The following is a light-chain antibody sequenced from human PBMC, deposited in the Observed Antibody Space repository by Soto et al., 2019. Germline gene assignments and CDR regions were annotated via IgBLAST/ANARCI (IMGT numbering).Light chain of an antibody. V-gene: IGKV1-39*01. CDR2: AAS. Sequence: DIQMTQSPSSLSASVGDSVNITCWPSETISSYLNWYQQKPGKAPKLLINAASNLQGGVPSRFSGRMSGTDFILTISALQAEEFATYYCQQSYSAPYTVGQGTKVDIK. J-gene: IGKJ2*01. CDR1: ETISSY. CDR3: QQSYSAPYT.